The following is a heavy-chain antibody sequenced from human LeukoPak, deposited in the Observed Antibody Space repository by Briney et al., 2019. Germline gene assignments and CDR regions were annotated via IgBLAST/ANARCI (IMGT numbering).Heavy chain of an antibody. J-gene: IGHJ4*02. D-gene: IGHD3-10*01. V-gene: IGHV3-30*02. CDR3: AKEVHPYDSGTYYFDY. CDR2: IRHDGSNE. CDR1: EFTFSSYG. Sequence: GGSLRLSCVGCEFTFSSYGMHWVREAADKGLGRVAIIRHDGSNEYYAYSVTGRFTVSRDNSKNTLFLQMNSLRVEEMAVYYCAKEVHPYDSGTYYFDYWGRGTLVTVSS.